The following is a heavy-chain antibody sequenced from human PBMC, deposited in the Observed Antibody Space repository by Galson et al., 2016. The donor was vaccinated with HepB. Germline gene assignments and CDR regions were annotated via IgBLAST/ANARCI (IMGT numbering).Heavy chain of an antibody. Sequence: QSGAEVKKPGEPLKISCKASGYIFPNYWIAWVRQMPGKGLESMGIIYPGAPEIIYSPSFQGQVTISADTATATAYLQWSSLKPSDSAMYFCARHPYGMDVWGQGTTVIVSS. CDR1: GYIFPNYW. V-gene: IGHV5-51*01. CDR3: ARHPYGMDV. CDR2: IYPGAPEI. J-gene: IGHJ6*02.